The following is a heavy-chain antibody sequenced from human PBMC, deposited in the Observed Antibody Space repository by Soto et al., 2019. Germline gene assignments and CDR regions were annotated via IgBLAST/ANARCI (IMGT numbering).Heavy chain of an antibody. Sequence: EVQLLESGGGLVQPGGSLRLSCAASGFTFSSYAMSWVRQAPGKGLEWVSAISGSGGSTYYADSVKGRFTISRDNSKNTLYLQMNSLRAEDTAVYYCAKDTGSYSSSSRAYYFDYWGQGTLVTVSS. V-gene: IGHV3-23*01. CDR1: GFTFSSYA. CDR3: AKDTGSYSSSSRAYYFDY. D-gene: IGHD6-6*01. CDR2: ISGSGGST. J-gene: IGHJ4*02.